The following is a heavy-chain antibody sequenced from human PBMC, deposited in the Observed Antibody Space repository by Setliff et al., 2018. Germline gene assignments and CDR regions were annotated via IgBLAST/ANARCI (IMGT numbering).Heavy chain of an antibody. CDR2: IWHDGTNK. J-gene: IGHJ4*02. CDR3: ATLSKDLNY. CDR1: GLTLINNG. V-gene: IGHV3-33*01. D-gene: IGHD3-3*01. Sequence: GGSLRLSCAASGLTLINNGFHWVRQAPGKGLEWVAIIWHDGTNKYYADSVKGRFDISRDSSKNTVYLQMNSLTAEDTAMYYCATLSKDLNYWGQGTLVTGLL.